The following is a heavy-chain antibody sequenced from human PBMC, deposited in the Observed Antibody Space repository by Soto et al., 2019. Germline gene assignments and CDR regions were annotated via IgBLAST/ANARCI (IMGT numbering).Heavy chain of an antibody. J-gene: IGHJ6*02. V-gene: IGHV3-30-3*01. CDR3: ARASVAGYYYYGMDV. CDR2: ISYDGSNK. Sequence: QVQLVESGGGVVQPGRSLRLSCAASGFTFSSYAMHWVRQAPGKGLEWVAVISYDGSNKYYADSVKGRFTISRDNSNTARDLQMNSLRAEDTAVYYCARASVAGYYYYGMDVCGQGTTVTVSS. D-gene: IGHD6-19*01. CDR1: GFTFSSYA.